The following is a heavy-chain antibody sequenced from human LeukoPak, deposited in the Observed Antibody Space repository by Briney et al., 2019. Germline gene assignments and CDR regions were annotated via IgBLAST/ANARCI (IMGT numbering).Heavy chain of an antibody. CDR1: GDSVSNGVYY. Sequence: PSQTLSLTCTVSGDSVSNGVYYRGWIRQPPGAGLEWIGYIYYSGSTYYNPSLKSRVSMSVDTSKNQFSLKLNSVTAADTAVYYCARQSVPPTTKKAFDIWGQGTMVSVSS. CDR2: IYYSGST. D-gene: IGHD1-14*01. CDR3: ARQSVPPTTKKAFDI. V-gene: IGHV4-30-4*01. J-gene: IGHJ3*02.